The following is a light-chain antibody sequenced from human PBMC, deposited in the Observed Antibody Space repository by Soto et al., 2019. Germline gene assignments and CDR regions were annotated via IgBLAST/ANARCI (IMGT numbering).Light chain of an antibody. J-gene: IGKJ5*01. Sequence: TVMTQSPHTLSASPGERATLSCTSSQSVSSNLAWYQQKPGQAPRLLIYGASTRATGIPARFSGSGSRTEFTLTISRLQSEDFAVYYCQQYNNWPPEITLGQGTRLEI. CDR3: QQYNNWPPEIT. CDR1: QSVSSN. CDR2: GAS. V-gene: IGKV3-15*01.